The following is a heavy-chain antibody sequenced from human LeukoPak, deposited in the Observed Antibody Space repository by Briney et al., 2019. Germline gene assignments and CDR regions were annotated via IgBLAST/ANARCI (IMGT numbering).Heavy chain of an antibody. CDR3: ARGVGRFGELSPSYYYYYGMDV. J-gene: IGHJ6*02. Sequence: ASVKVSCKASGYTFTSHGINWVRQAPGQGLEWMGRVLSVLGLSKTAQNFQGRVTITADKSTTTAYMELSSLRSEDTAVYYCARGVGRFGELSPSYYYYYGMDVWGQGTTVTVSS. CDR1: GYTFTSHG. D-gene: IGHD3-10*01. V-gene: IGHV1-69*04. CDR2: VLSVLGLS.